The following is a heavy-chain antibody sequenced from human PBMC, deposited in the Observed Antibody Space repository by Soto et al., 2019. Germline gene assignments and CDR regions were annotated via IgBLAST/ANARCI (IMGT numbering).Heavy chain of an antibody. CDR2: ISYDGSNK. D-gene: IGHD6-19*01. CDR1: GFTFSSYA. CDR3: ASHTQWLVPGAFDI. Sequence: PGGFLRLSCATSGFTFSSYAMHWVRQAPGKGLEWVAVISYDGSNKYYADSVKGRFTISRDNSKNTLYLQMNSLRAEDTAVYYCASHTQWLVPGAFDIWGQGTMVTVSS. J-gene: IGHJ3*02. V-gene: IGHV3-30-3*01.